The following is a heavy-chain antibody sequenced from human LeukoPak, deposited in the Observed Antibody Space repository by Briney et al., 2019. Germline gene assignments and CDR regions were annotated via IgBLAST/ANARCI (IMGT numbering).Heavy chain of an antibody. CDR1: GYTFTGYY. CDR3: ARDQRRGVVAGDP. V-gene: IGHV1-2*02. Sequence: ASVKVSFKASGYTFTGYYMHWVRQAPGQGLEWMGWINLSSGGTNSAQRFLGRVTMTRDTSISTAYMELSRLRSDDTAVYYCARDQRRGVVAGDPWGQGTLVTVSS. CDR2: INLSSGGT. D-gene: IGHD2-15*01. J-gene: IGHJ5*02.